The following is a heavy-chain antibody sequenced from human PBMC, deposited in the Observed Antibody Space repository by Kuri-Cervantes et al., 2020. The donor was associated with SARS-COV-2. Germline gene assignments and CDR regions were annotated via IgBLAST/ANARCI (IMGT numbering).Heavy chain of an antibody. CDR3: ARANYYMDV. CDR2: IYYSGST. J-gene: IGHJ6*03. V-gene: IGHV4-39*01. Sequence: SETLSLTCTVSGGSLSSSTYYWGWIRQSPGKGLEWIGSIYYSGSTYYNPSLKSRVTISVDTSKNQFSLKLSSVTAADTAVYYCARANYYMDVWGKGTTVTVSS. CDR1: GGSLSSSTYY.